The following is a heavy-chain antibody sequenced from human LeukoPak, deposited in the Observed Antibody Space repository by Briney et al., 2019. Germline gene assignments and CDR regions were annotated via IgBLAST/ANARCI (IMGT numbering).Heavy chain of an antibody. CDR2: IYYSGNT. CDR3: ASYTGTTSSFDY. Sequence: PSETLSLTCTVSGGSVSSGSYYWSWIRQPPGKGLEWIGYIYYSGNTNYNPSLKNRVTMSVDTSKNQFSLKLSSVTAADTAVYYCASYTGTTSSFDYWGQGTLVTVSS. V-gene: IGHV4-61*01. D-gene: IGHD1-7*01. CDR1: GGSVSSGSYY. J-gene: IGHJ4*02.